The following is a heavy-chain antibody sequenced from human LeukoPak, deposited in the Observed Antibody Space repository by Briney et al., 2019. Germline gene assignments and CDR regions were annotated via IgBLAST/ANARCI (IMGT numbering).Heavy chain of an antibody. CDR3: TSHAAFDP. CDR1: GFTFNNAW. J-gene: IGHJ5*02. Sequence: LRLSCEASGFTFNNAWMNWVRQAPGKGLEWVGRIKSKNVGGTTDYAAPVKGRFTISRDDSKNTVYLQMNSLKIEDTAVYYCTSHAAFDPWGQGTLVTVSS. V-gene: IGHV3-15*01. CDR2: IKSKNVGGTT.